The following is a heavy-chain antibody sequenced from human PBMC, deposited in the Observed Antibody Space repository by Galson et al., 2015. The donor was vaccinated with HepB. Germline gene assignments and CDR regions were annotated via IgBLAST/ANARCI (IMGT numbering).Heavy chain of an antibody. Sequence: SLRLSCAAPGFTFSSYAMHWVRQAPGKGLEWVAVISYDGSNKYYADSVKGRFTISRDNSKNTLYLQMNSLRAEDTAVYYCARDTVVVPAAMPAFDYWGQGTLVTVSS. CDR2: ISYDGSNK. J-gene: IGHJ4*02. D-gene: IGHD2-2*01. V-gene: IGHV3-30*04. CDR3: ARDTVVVPAAMPAFDY. CDR1: GFTFSSYA.